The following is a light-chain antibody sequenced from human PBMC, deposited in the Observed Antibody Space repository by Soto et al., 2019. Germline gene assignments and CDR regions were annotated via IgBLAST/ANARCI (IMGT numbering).Light chain of an antibody. Sequence: EVVLTQSPGSLSLSPGQKATPSGRAGRRVVGPFFAWYQKKPGQAPRLLIYGASKRATGIPDRFSGSGSGTDFTLIISRLEPEDFAVYYCQQYMSSVTFGQGTKVEIK. CDR3: QQYMSSVT. CDR2: GAS. CDR1: RRVVGPF. J-gene: IGKJ1*01. V-gene: IGKV3-20*01.